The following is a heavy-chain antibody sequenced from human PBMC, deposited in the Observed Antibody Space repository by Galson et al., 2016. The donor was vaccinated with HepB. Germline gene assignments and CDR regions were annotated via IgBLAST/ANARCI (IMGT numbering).Heavy chain of an antibody. D-gene: IGHD6-6*01. CDR3: ATRLVLRGDN. CDR2: ISGHGGTT. CDR1: GLNFYNYA. Sequence: SLRLSCAASGLNFYNYAMSWVRLAPGKGLEWVSSISGHGGTTYYADSVKGRFTISRDNSMSTLYLQMHGLRAEDPARYYCATRLVLRGDNWGQGTLITVSS. V-gene: IGHV3-23*01. J-gene: IGHJ4*02.